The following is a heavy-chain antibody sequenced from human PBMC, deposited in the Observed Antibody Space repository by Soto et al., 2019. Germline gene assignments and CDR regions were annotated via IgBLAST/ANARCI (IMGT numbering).Heavy chain of an antibody. V-gene: IGHV4-39*01. CDR3: ARHRSTYYFDY. CDR2: IYYSGRI. J-gene: IGHJ4*02. Sequence: SETLSLTCAVSGGSIRSSSFFWGWIRQPPGKGLEWIGSIYYSGRIYSNTSLKSRVTISVDTPNNQFPLKLASVTAADTAMYYCARHRSTYYFDYWGQGTLVTVSS. CDR1: GGSIRSSSFF.